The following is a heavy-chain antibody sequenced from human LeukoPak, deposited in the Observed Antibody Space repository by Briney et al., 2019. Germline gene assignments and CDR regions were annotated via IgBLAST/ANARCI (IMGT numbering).Heavy chain of an antibody. CDR1: GGSINNYG. CDR2: IYYTGIT. J-gene: IGHJ4*02. Sequence: PSETLSLTCSVSGGSINNYGGAWIRQPPGGGLEWLGFIYYTGITLHNPSFKSRVTLSVDTSKNQFSLKFDSVTASDTAIFYCSRYNSLNRCFTALDFWGQGILVTVSS. V-gene: IGHV4-59*01. CDR3: SRYNSLNRCFTALDF. D-gene: IGHD3-9*01.